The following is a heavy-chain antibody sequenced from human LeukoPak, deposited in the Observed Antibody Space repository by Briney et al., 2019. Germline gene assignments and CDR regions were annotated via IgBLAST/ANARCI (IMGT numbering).Heavy chain of an antibody. D-gene: IGHD3-3*01. CDR1: GFTFSSYG. CDR3: ARDSITIFGVVIRRNAFDI. J-gene: IGHJ3*02. Sequence: GGSLRLSCAASGFTFSSYGMHWVRQAPCKGLEWVANIKQDGSEKYYVDSVKGRFTISRDNAKNSLYLQMNSLRAEDTAVYYCARDSITIFGVVIRRNAFDIWGQGTMVTVSS. V-gene: IGHV3-7*01. CDR2: IKQDGSEK.